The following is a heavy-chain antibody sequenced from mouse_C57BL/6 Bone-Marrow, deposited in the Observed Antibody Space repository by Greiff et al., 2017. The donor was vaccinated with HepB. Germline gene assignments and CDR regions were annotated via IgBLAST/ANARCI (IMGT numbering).Heavy chain of an antibody. V-gene: IGHV1-64*01. J-gene: IGHJ3*01. D-gene: IGHD1-1*01. CDR2: IHPNSGST. Sequence: QVQLQQPGAELVKPGASVKLSCKASGYTFTSYWMHWVKQRPGQGLEWIGMIHPNSGSTNYNEKFKSKATLTVDKSSSTAYMQLSSLTSEDSAVYYCARSGIYYYGRGAYWGQGTLVTVSA. CDR3: ARSGIYYYGRGAY. CDR1: GYTFTSYW.